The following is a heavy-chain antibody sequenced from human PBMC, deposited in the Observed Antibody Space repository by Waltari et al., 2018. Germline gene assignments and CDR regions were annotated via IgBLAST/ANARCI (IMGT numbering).Heavy chain of an antibody. D-gene: IGHD3-22*01. CDR2: ISGSGGST. CDR3: AKDNPYYYDSSGIWGY. Sequence: EVQLVESGGGLVQPGGSLRLSCAASGFTFSSYAMSWVRQAPGKGLEWVSAISGSGGSTYYADSVKGRFTISRDNSKNTLYLQMNSLRAEDTAVYYCAKDNPYYYDSSGIWGYWGQGTLVTVSS. CDR1: GFTFSSYA. V-gene: IGHV3-23*04. J-gene: IGHJ4*02.